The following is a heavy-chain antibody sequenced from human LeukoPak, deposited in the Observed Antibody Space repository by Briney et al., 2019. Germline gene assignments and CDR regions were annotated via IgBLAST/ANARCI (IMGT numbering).Heavy chain of an antibody. CDR1: GYTFTGYY. J-gene: IGHJ4*02. CDR2: INPNSGGT. V-gene: IGHV1-2*02. D-gene: IGHD4-23*01. Sequence: ASVKVSCKASGYTFTGYYMHWMRQAPGQGLEWMGWINPNSGGTNYAQKFQGRVTMTRDTSISTAYMELSRLRSDDTAVYYCARDTVLRWIIDYWGQGTLVTVSS. CDR3: ARDTVLRWIIDY.